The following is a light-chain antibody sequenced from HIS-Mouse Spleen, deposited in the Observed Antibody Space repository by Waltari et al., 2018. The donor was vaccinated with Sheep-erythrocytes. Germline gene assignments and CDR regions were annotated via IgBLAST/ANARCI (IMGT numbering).Light chain of an antibody. V-gene: IGKV3-15*01. Sequence: EIVMTQSPATLSVSPGERATLSCRASQSVSSNLAWYQQKPGQAPRLLIYGASTSATGIPAMFSASVSGTEFTLTISSMQSEDFAVYYCQQYNNLLSITFGQGTRLEIK. CDR3: QQYNNLLSIT. CDR1: QSVSSN. CDR2: GAS. J-gene: IGKJ5*01.